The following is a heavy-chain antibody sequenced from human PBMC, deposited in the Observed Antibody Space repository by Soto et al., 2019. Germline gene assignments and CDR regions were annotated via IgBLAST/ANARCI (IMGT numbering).Heavy chain of an antibody. J-gene: IGHJ4*02. CDR1: GGSISSYN. D-gene: IGHD3-22*01. V-gene: IGHV4-59*01. CDR2: IYYSGST. CDR3: AREVLRRSGYYLHY. Sequence: SETLSLTCTVSGGSISSYNWSWIRQPPEKGQEWSGYIYYSGSTDYNPSLKSRVTISVDTSKNQFSLKLSSVTAADTAVYYCAREVLRRSGYYLHYWGQGTLVSGTS.